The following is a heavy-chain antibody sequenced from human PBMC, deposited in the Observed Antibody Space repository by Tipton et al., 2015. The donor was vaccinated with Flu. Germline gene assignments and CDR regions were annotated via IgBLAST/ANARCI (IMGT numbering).Heavy chain of an antibody. CDR1: GDSISDYY. D-gene: IGHD2-2*02. CDR2: IYPTGNT. J-gene: IGHJ3*02. CDR3: ARVPYTPPAHAFDI. V-gene: IGHV4-4*07. Sequence: GLVKPSETLSLTCSVSGDSISDYYWNWIRQPAGKGLEWIGRIYPTGNTNYNPSLKSRVTMSLDTSKNQFALKLNSVTAADTAVYYCARVPYTPPAHAFDIWGQGTTVTVT.